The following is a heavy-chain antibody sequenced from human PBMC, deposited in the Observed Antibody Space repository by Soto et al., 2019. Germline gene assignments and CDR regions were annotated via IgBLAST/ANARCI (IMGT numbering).Heavy chain of an antibody. D-gene: IGHD2-15*01. CDR2: IYHSGST. V-gene: IGHV4-4*02. CDR3: ARYCGGGSCYLGAFDI. J-gene: IGHJ3*02. Sequence: QLQLQESGPGLVKPSGTLSLTCTVSGVSINSANWWTWVRQSPGKGLEWIGEIYHSGSTNFNPSLQSRVTISVDNSKNQFYLELTSVTAADTAVYYCARYCGGGSCYLGAFDIWGQGTMVTVSS. CDR1: GVSINSANW.